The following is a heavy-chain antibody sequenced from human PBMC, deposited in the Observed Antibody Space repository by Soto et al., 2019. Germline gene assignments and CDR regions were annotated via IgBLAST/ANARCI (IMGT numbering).Heavy chain of an antibody. V-gene: IGHV3-74*01. CDR2: INSDGSVS. Sequence: EVQLVESGGGLVQPGGSLRLSCAASGFTFSNYWMYWVRQAPGKGLVWVSRINSDGSVSSYADSVKGRLTISRDNVKNTLYLQMDGLRAEDTAVYYCARGDCVGGTCDSLAGSFYYYMDVWGKWTTVTVFS. J-gene: IGHJ6*03. CDR3: ARGDCVGGTCDSLAGSFYYYMDV. D-gene: IGHD2-15*01. CDR1: GFTFSNYW.